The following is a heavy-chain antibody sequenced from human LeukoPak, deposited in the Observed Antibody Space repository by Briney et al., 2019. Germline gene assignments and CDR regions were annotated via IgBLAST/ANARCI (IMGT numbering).Heavy chain of an antibody. CDR1: GYTFSSHG. CDR2: IGYDGSGE. V-gene: IGHV3-30*02. CDR3: ARGHGDYAGNYLDC. J-gene: IGHJ4*02. D-gene: IGHD4-17*01. Sequence: PGGSLRLSCAASGYTFSSHGMHWVRQAPAKRLEWVAFIGYDGSGESYAGSVKGRFTISRDNSKNTLYLQMNSLRADDTAIYYCARGHGDYAGNYLDCWGQGTLVTVSS.